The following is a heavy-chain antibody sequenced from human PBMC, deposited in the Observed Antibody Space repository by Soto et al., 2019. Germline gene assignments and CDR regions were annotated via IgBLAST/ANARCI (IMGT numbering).Heavy chain of an antibody. Sequence: ASVKVSCKASGYTSTSYGISWVRQAPGQGLEWMGWISAYNGNTNYAQKLQGRVTMTTDTSTSTAYMELRSLRSDDTAVYYCARVRDYDFWSGYYLPRRLNDYWGQGTLVTVSS. CDR3: ARVRDYDFWSGYYLPRRLNDY. D-gene: IGHD3-3*01. V-gene: IGHV1-18*01. CDR2: ISAYNGNT. CDR1: GYTSTSYG. J-gene: IGHJ4*02.